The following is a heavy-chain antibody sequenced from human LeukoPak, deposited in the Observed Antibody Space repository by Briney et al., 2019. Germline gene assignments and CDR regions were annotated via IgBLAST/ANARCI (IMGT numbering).Heavy chain of an antibody. D-gene: IGHD1-26*01. CDR1: GASVSSSDYF. CDR3: ARYRGGYNNVPHALDI. V-gene: IGHV4-61*02. Sequence: PSEPLSLTCTVCGASVSSSDYFWNWIRQPGGEGLEWIGRIYVSGNTDYNPSLKSRVTMSLDTSKNQFSLNMNSVTAADSAVYFCARYRGGYNNVPHALDIWGQGTVVTVSS. CDR2: IYVSGNT. J-gene: IGHJ3*02.